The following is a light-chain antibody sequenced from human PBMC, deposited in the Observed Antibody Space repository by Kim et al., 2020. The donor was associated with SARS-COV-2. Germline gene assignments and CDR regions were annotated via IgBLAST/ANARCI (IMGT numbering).Light chain of an antibody. V-gene: IGLV3-9*01. CDR2: RDN. CDR3: QVWDSNTYV. J-gene: IGLJ1*01. Sequence: VALGQTATITWGGNNIGTKNVHWYQQKPGQAPVVVIYRDNDRPSEIPERFSGSNSGSTATLTISRAQAGDEADYYCQVWDSNTYVFGTGTKVTVL. CDR1: NIGTKN.